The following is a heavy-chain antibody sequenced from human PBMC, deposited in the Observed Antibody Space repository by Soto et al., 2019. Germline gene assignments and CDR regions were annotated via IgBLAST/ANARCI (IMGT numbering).Heavy chain of an antibody. CDR3: ARDDVLCDGGRCYGVPLDV. Sequence: GGSLRLSCAASGFTVSSKYMSWVRQAPGKGLEWVSLIQSGGPTYYADSVKGRFTISRDTSENTLHLQMDSLRAEDTAVYYCARDDVLCDGGRCYGVPLDVWGKGTKVTVPQ. J-gene: IGHJ6*04. D-gene: IGHD2-15*01. CDR2: IQSGGPT. CDR1: GFTVSSKY. V-gene: IGHV3-66*01.